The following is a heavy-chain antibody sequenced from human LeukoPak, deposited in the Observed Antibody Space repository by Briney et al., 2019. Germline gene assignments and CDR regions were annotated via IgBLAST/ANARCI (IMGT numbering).Heavy chain of an antibody. CDR3: AKYASGSLVV. D-gene: IGHD3-10*01. CDR1: GGSIISSYF. J-gene: IGHJ4*02. V-gene: IGHV4-4*07. CDR2: IYNTGST. Sequence: SETLSLTCTVSGGSIISSYFWSWIRQPAGKGLEWIGRIYNTGSTDFNPSLKSRVTMSVDTSKNQFSLKLSSVTAADTAVYYCAKYASGSLVVWGQGTLVTVSS.